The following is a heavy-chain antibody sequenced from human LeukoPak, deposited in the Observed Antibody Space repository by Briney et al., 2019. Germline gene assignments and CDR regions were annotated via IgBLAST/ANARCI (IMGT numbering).Heavy chain of an antibody. CDR1: GFTFSSYS. Sequence: GGSLRLSCAASGFTFSSYSMNWVRQAPGKGLEWVSSISSSSSYIYYADPVKGRFTISRDNAKNSLYLQMNSLRAEDTAVYYCARGNYYDLYYFDYWGQGTLVTVSS. D-gene: IGHD3-22*01. CDR2: ISSSSSYI. J-gene: IGHJ4*02. CDR3: ARGNYYDLYYFDY. V-gene: IGHV3-21*01.